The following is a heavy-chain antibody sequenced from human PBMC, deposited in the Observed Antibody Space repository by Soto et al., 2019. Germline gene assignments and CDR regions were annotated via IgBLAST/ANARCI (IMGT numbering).Heavy chain of an antibody. CDR2: IYYSGST. CDR1: GGSISSGDYY. CDR3: ARAVIIRTLPYDSSGYYYFDY. Sequence: SETLSLTCTVSGGSISSGDYYWSWIRQPPGKGLEWFGYIYYSGSTYYNPSLKSRVTISVDTSKNQFSLKLSSVTAADTAVYYCARAVIIRTLPYDSSGYYYFDYWGQGTLVTVSS. V-gene: IGHV4-30-4*01. J-gene: IGHJ4*02. D-gene: IGHD3-22*01.